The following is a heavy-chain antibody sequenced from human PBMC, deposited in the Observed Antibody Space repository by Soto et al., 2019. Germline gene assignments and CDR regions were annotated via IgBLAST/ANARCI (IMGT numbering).Heavy chain of an antibody. Sequence: QVQLVESGGGLVKPGGSLRLSCAASGFTFSDYYMSWIRQAPGKGLEWVSYISSSGSTIYYADSVKGRFTISRDNANNSLYLQMNSLRAKDTAVYYCAGDWQLDEESDFAYWGQGTLVTVSS. CDR1: GFTFSDYY. CDR2: ISSSGSTI. CDR3: AGDWQLDEESDFAY. D-gene: IGHD6-6*01. J-gene: IGHJ4*02. V-gene: IGHV3-11*01.